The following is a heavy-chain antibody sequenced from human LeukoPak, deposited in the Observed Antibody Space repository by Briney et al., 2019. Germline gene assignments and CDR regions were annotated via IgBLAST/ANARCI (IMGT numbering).Heavy chain of an antibody. CDR2: ISGSGGST. Sequence: PGGSLRLSCAASGFTFSSYAMSWVRQAPGKGLEWVSAISGSGGSTYYADSVKGRFTISRDNSKNTLYLQMNSLRAEDTAVYYCAKSMVRGVIITDDAFDIWGQGTMVTVSS. J-gene: IGHJ3*02. CDR1: GFTFSSYA. CDR3: AKSMVRGVIITDDAFDI. D-gene: IGHD3-10*01. V-gene: IGHV3-23*01.